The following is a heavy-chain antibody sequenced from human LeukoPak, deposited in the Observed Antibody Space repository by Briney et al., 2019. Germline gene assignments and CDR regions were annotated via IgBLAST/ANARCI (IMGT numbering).Heavy chain of an antibody. V-gene: IGHV3-74*01. D-gene: IGHD3-16*01. Sequence: GGSLRLSCAASGFTFDDYAMHWVRQAPGTGLVWVSRINSDGSTTNYADSVKGRFTISRDNAMSTLYLQMNSLRAEDTAVYYCARDFGPYGMDVWGQGTTVTVSS. CDR3: ARDFGPYGMDV. CDR2: INSDGSTT. CDR1: GFTFDDYA. J-gene: IGHJ6*02.